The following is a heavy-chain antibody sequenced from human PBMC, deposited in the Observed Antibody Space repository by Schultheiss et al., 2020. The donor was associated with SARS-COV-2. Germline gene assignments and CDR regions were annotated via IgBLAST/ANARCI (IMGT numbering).Heavy chain of an antibody. J-gene: IGHJ4*01. CDR3: AREEGRHELGIDY. V-gene: IGHV4-34*01. Sequence: SQTLSLTCAVYGGSFSGYYWSWIRQPPGKGLEWIGEINHSGSTNYNPSLKSRVTISVDTSKNQFSLKLSSVTAADTAVYYCAREEGRHELGIDYWGHGTLVTAPQ. CDR2: INHSGST. CDR1: GGSFSGYY. D-gene: IGHD6-13*01.